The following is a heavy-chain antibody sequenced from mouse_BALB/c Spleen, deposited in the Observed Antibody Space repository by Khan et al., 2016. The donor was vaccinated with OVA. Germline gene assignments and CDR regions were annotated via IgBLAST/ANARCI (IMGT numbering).Heavy chain of an antibody. CDR2: ISYSGGT. CDR1: GYSITRGYA. CDR3: ARGNYYGYYFDY. J-gene: IGHJ2*01. D-gene: IGHD1-1*01. V-gene: IGHV3-2*02. Sequence: EVQLVESGPGLVKPSQSLSLTCTVTGYSITRGYAWNWIRQFPGNKLESMGYISYSGGTSYNPSLKSRISITRDTSKNQFFLQLNSVTTEDTATYYCARGNYYGYYFDYWGQGTPLTVSS.